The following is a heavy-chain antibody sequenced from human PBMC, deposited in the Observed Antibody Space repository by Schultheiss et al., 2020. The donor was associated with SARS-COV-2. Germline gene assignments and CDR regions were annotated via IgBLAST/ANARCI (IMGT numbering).Heavy chain of an antibody. CDR3: TKRPSSSWSPKWFDP. D-gene: IGHD6-13*01. CDR1: GFTFGDYA. V-gene: IGHV3-49*04. CDR2: IRSKAYGGTT. J-gene: IGHJ5*02. Sequence: GGSLRLSCTASGFTFGDYAMSWVRQAPGKGLEWVGFIRSKAYGGTTEYAASVKGRFTISRDDSKSIAYLQMNSLKTEDTAVYYCTKRPSSSWSPKWFDPWGQGTLVTVSS.